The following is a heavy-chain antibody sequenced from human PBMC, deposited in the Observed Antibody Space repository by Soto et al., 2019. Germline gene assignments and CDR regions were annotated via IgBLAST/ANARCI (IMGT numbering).Heavy chain of an antibody. V-gene: IGHV4-34*01. CDR1: GGSFRGYY. CDR3: AGVRIAARLNWFDP. CDR2: INHSGST. Sequence: SETLSLTCAVYGGSFRGYYWSWIRQPPGKGVEWVGEINHSGSTNYNPSLKSRVTISVDTSKNQFSLKLSSVTAADTAVYYCAGVRIAARLNWFDPWGQGTLVTVSS. D-gene: IGHD6-6*01. J-gene: IGHJ5*02.